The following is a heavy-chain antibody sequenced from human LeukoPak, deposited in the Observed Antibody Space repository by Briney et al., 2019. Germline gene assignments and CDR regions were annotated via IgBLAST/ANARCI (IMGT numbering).Heavy chain of an antibody. CDR3: ATEDYTSGHAGALGFDP. J-gene: IGHJ5*02. CDR1: GFAFSSYV. CDR2: IRQDGDGR. D-gene: IGHD3-22*01. Sequence: PGGSLRLSCAASGFAFSSYVMHWTRQAPGEGLEGVAVIRQDGDGRFYGKSVKGRFTISRDNSRNALYLEMASLRVEDTARYFCATEDYTSGHAGALGFDPWGQGTLVTVSA. V-gene: IGHV3-30*03.